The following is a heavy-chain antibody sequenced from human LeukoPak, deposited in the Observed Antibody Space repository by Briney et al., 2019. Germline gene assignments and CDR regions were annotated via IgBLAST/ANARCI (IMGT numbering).Heavy chain of an antibody. J-gene: IGHJ5*02. CDR2: IHHSGST. D-gene: IGHD5-18*01. CDR3: ARHPIQRSLGGVPDWFDP. V-gene: IGHV4-39*07. CDR1: GGSIDSGDYY. Sequence: SETLSLTCTVSGGSIDSGDYYWGWSRRPPGKGLECIASIHHSGSTYYDPSLKSRVTLSVDTSKNQFSLSLRSVTAADTAIYYCARHPIQRSLGGVPDWFDPWGQGTLVTVSS.